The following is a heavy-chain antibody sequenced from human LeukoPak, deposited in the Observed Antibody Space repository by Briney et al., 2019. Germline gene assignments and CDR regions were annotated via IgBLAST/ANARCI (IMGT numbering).Heavy chain of an antibody. J-gene: IGHJ4*02. D-gene: IGHD5-18*01. V-gene: IGHV3-7*01. Sequence: GGSLRLSCAASGFTFSSYWMSWVRQAPGKGLEWVANIKQDGSEKYYVDSVKGRFTISRDNAKNSLYLQMNSLRAEDTAVYYCARGLVRGYSYGFDYWGQGILVTVSS. CDR2: IKQDGSEK. CDR3: ARGLVRGYSYGFDY. CDR1: GFTFSSYW.